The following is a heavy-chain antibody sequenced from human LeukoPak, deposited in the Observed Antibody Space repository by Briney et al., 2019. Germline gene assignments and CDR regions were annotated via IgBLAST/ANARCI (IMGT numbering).Heavy chain of an antibody. J-gene: IGHJ4*02. CDR3: ARDLGSGWMEGYFDY. CDR1: GFTFSSYG. CDR2: RWYDGSNK. Sequence: GGSLRLSCAASGFTFSSYGTHWVRQAPGKGLEWVAVRWYDGSNKYYADSVKGRFTISRDNSQNTLYLQMNSLRAEDTAVYYCARDLGSGWMEGYFDYWGQGTLVTVSS. D-gene: IGHD6-19*01. V-gene: IGHV3-33*01.